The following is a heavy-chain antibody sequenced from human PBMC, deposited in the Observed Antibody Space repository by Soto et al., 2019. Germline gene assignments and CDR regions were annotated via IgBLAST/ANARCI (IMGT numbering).Heavy chain of an antibody. CDR3: ARAPRXXXYAP. Sequence: QVQLVQSGAEVKKPGASVKVSCKASGYTFTSYGISWVRQAPXQGLEWMGWISAYNGNTNYAQKLQGRVTMTTDTXXXXXXXXXXXXXXXXXXXXXXARAPRXXXYAPWGQGTLVTVSS. V-gene: IGHV1-18*01. J-gene: IGHJ5*02. CDR1: GYTFTSYG. CDR2: ISAYNGNT.